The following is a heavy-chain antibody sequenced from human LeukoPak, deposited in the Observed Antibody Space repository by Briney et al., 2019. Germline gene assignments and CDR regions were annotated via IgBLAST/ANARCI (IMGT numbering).Heavy chain of an antibody. Sequence: GASLRLSCAASGFTFSSYAMSWVRQAPGKGLEWVSAISGSGGSTYYADSVKGRFTISGDNSKNTLYLQMNSLRAEDTAVYYCAKSGGSYYGSWFDPWGQGTLVTVSS. V-gene: IGHV3-23*01. D-gene: IGHD1-26*01. CDR3: AKSGGSYYGSWFDP. CDR2: ISGSGGST. J-gene: IGHJ5*02. CDR1: GFTFSSYA.